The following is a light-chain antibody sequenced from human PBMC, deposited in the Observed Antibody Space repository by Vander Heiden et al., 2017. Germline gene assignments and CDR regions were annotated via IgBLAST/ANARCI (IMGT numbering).Light chain of an antibody. CDR2: DDN. Sequence: SYVLTQPPSASVPPGQTARISCRGNNIATRSLHWYRQKPGQAPVVVYDDNDWPSGIPERFSGSKSGNTATLTISRVEAGDEADYYCQVWGVSSDRPVVFGGGTKLTVL. J-gene: IGLJ2*01. V-gene: IGLV3-21*02. CDR1: NIATRS. CDR3: QVWGVSSDRPVV.